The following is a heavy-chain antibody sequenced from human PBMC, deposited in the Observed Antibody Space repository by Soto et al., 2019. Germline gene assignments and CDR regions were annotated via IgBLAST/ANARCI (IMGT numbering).Heavy chain of an antibody. V-gene: IGHV1-18*04. CDR2: ISAYNGNT. CDR1: GYTFTSYG. CDR3: AISIAAAGLADY. D-gene: IGHD6-13*01. J-gene: IGHJ4*02. Sequence: ASVKVSCKASGYTFTSYGISWVRQAPGQGLEWMGWISAYNGNTNYAQKLQGRVTMTTDTSTSTAYMELRSLRSDDTAVYHCAISIAAAGLADYWGQGTLVTVSS.